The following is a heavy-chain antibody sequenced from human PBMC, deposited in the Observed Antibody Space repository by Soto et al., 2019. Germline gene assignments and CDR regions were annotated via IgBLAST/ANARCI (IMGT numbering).Heavy chain of an antibody. J-gene: IGHJ6*02. CDR1: EFTFSSYS. D-gene: IGHD2-2*01. CDR2: ISSSSSTI. V-gene: IGHV3-48*02. Sequence: EVQLVESGGGLVQPGGSLRLSCAASEFTFSSYSMNWVRQAPGKGLEWVSYISSSSSTIYYADSVKGRFTISRDNAKNSLYLPMNCLRDEDTAVYYFARGLGYCSSSSCYYYYGMDVWGQGTTVTVSS. CDR3: ARGLGYCSSSSCYYYYGMDV.